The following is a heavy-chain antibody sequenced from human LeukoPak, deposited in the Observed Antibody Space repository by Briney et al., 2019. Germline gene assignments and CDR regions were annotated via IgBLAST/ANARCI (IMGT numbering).Heavy chain of an antibody. CDR1: GGSISSSSYY. D-gene: IGHD3-9*01. CDR2: IYYSGST. J-gene: IGHJ4*02. CDR3: ATRNYDILTGYYPGFDY. V-gene: IGHV4-39*01. Sequence: SETLSLTCTVSGGSISSSSYYWGWIRQPPGKGLEWIGSIYYSGSTYYNPSLKSRVTISVDTSKNQFSLKLSSVTAVDTAVYYCATRNYDILTGYYPGFDYWGQGTLVTVSS.